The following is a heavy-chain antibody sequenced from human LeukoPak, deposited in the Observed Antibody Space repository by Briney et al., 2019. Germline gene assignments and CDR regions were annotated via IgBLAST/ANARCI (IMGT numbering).Heavy chain of an antibody. V-gene: IGHV4-4*07. CDR3: AREIGSSRWFYP. CDR2: IYTCRST. Sequence: SETVSLTCTVSGGSNSSYYWSWIRQAAGKGLEWIGRIYTCRSTNYNPSLKSRVTMSVDMSKHQFSLNLTSVTAADTAVYYCAREIGSSRWFYPWGQRTIPTVCS. J-gene: IGHJ5*02. CDR1: GGSNSSYY. D-gene: IGHD6-13*01.